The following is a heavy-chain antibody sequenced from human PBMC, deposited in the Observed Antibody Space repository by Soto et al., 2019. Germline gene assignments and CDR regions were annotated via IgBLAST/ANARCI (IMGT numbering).Heavy chain of an antibody. D-gene: IGHD3-3*01. CDR1: GFTFSSYG. CDR3: AIDTGSFLEWLKAPSGWFDP. J-gene: IGHJ5*02. CDR2: IWYDGSNK. V-gene: IGHV3-33*01. Sequence: QVQLVESGGGVVQPGRSLRLSCAASGFTFSSYGMHWVRQAPGKGLEWVAVIWYDGSNKYYADSVKGRFTISRDNSKNTLYLQMNSLRAEDTAVYYCAIDTGSFLEWLKAPSGWFDPWGQGTLVTVSS.